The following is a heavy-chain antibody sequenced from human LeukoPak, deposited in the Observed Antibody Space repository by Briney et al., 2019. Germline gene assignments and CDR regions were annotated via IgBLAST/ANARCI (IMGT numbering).Heavy chain of an antibody. J-gene: IGHJ4*02. D-gene: IGHD2-2*01. CDR2: INTDSSDI. V-gene: IGHV3-21*05. CDR1: GFTFSRFA. Sequence: GGSLRLSCAASGFTFSRFAMNWVRQAPGKGLEWISYINTDSSDIHYADSVKGRFTISRDNARNTLFLQLSSLRAEDSAVYYCARDTFQPGLIDSWGQGTLVNVPS. CDR3: ARDTFQPGLIDS.